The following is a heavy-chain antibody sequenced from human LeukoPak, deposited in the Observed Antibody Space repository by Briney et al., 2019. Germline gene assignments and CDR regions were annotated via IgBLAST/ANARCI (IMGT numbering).Heavy chain of an antibody. CDR2: IKKDGSEK. CDR3: ARFISLGA. CDR1: GFTFNSYW. Sequence: GGSLRLSCAASGFTFNSYWISWVRQAPGKGLEWVANIKKDGSEKNYVDSVKGRFTISRDNAKNSLYLQMDSLRAEDTAVYYCARFISLGAWGQGTLVTVSS. J-gene: IGHJ5*02. V-gene: IGHV3-7*01. D-gene: IGHD3-16*01.